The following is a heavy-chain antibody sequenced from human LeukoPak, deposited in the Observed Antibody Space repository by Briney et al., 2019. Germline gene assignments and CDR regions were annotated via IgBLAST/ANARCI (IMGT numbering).Heavy chain of an antibody. Sequence: SVKVSCKASGGTFSSYAISWVRQAPGQGLEWMGGIIPIFGTANYAQKFQGRVTITVDESTSTAYMELSSLRSEDTAVYYCARDGMAYYYGSSGYFDYWGQGTLVTVSS. D-gene: IGHD3-22*01. CDR1: GGTFSSYA. CDR3: ARDGMAYYYGSSGYFDY. V-gene: IGHV1-69*13. CDR2: IIPIFGTA. J-gene: IGHJ4*02.